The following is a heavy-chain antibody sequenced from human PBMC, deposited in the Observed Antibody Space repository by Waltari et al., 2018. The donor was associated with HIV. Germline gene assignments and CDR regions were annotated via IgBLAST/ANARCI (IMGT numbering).Heavy chain of an antibody. Sequence: QVQLQESGPGLVKPSETLSLTCTVSGDSISTYYWSWIRQPPGKGLEWIGYIYDSGTTNYNPSLKSRVTISEDTSRNQLSLKLSSVTAADTAVYYCARGREQQLIRGLVYWGQGILVTVSS. CDR1: GDSISTYY. V-gene: IGHV4-59*01. D-gene: IGHD6-13*01. J-gene: IGHJ4*02. CDR3: ARGREQQLIRGLVY. CDR2: IYDSGTT.